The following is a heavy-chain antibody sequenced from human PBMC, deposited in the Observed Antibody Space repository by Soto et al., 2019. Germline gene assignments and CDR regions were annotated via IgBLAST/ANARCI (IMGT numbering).Heavy chain of an antibody. CDR3: ARDLAVASGPENYYYYGLDV. V-gene: IGHV4-59*12. D-gene: IGHD6-13*01. J-gene: IGHJ6*02. CDR2: IYYSGST. CDR1: DGSISSYY. Sequence: SETLSLTCTVPDGSISSYYWSWIRQPPGKELEWIGSIYYSGSTNYNPSLKSRVTISVDTSKNQFSLKLISVTVADTAVYYCARDLAVASGPENYYYYGLDVWGLGTTVTVSS.